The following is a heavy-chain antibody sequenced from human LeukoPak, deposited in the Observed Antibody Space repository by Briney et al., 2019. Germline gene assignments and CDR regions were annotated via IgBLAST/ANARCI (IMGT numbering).Heavy chain of an antibody. D-gene: IGHD3-9*01. CDR2: IYTSGST. J-gene: IGHJ3*02. CDR3: ARESYDILSGAFDI. V-gene: IGHV4-61*02. CDR1: GGSISSGSYY. Sequence: SQTLSLTCTVSGGSISSGSYYWSWLRQPAGTGLEWIGRIYTSGSTNYNPSLKSRVTISVDTSKNQFSLKLSSVTAADTAVYYCARESYDILSGAFDIWGQGTMVTVSS.